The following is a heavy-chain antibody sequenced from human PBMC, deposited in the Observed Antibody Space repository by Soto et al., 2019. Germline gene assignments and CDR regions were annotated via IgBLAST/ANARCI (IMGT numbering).Heavy chain of an antibody. Sequence: QVQLVESGGGVVQPGRSLRLSCAASGFTFSSYAMHWVRQAPGKGLEWVAVISYDGSNKYYADSVKGRFTISRDNSKNTLYLQMNSLRAEDTAVYYCARRNGADYYASLLDYWGQGTLVTVSS. CDR3: ARRNGADYYASLLDY. D-gene: IGHD3-10*01. CDR1: GFTFSSYA. CDR2: ISYDGSNK. V-gene: IGHV3-30-3*01. J-gene: IGHJ4*02.